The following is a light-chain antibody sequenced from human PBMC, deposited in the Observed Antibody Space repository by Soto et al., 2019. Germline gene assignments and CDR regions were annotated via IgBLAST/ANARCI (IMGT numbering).Light chain of an antibody. V-gene: IGKV3-20*01. Sequence: EILLTQSPGTLSLSPGERATISCRASQSVRNSNLAWYKQKPGQAPRLLIYGASGRSTGIPDRFSGSGSGTDFTLTISRLAAEDFAVYYCQQYGSSPYTFGQGTKLEI. J-gene: IGKJ2*01. CDR2: GAS. CDR3: QQYGSSPYT. CDR1: QSVRNSN.